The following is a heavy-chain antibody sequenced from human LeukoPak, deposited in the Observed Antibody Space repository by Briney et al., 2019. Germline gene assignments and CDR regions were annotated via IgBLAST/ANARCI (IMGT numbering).Heavy chain of an antibody. J-gene: IGHJ6*03. D-gene: IGHD4-17*01. Sequence: GGSLRLSCAASGFTFSSYGMHWVRQAPGKGLEWVAVISYDGSNKYYADSVRGRFTISRDNSKNTLYLQMNSLRAEDTAVYYCAKSSTSVTQRPRSYYYYYYMDVWGKGTTVTVSS. CDR3: AKSSTSVTQRPRSYYYYYYMDV. V-gene: IGHV3-30*18. CDR2: ISYDGSNK. CDR1: GFTFSSYG.